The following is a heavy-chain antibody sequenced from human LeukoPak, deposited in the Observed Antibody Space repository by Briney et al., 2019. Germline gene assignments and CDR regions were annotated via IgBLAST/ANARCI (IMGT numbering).Heavy chain of an antibody. D-gene: IGHD1-26*01. J-gene: IGHJ4*02. CDR1: SFTVGSNH. V-gene: IGHV3-53*01. CDR2: IYSGGST. Sequence: GGSLRLSCAASSFTVGSNHMSWVRQAPGKGLEWVSSIYSGGSTYYADSVKGRFTISRDNSKNTLYLQMNSLRAEDTAVYYCARDRSRGATQDSWGQGTLVTVSS. CDR3: ARDRSRGATQDS.